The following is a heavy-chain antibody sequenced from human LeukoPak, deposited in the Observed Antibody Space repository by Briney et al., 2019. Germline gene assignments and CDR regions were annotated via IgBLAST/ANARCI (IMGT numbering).Heavy chain of an antibody. Sequence: PSETLSLTCTVSGGSISSYYWSWIRRPPGKRLEWIGYIYYSGSTNYNPSLKSRVTISVDTSKNQFSLKLSSVTAADTAVYYCARGRRITMVRGVTSDNYYYYYGMDVWGQGTTVTVSS. J-gene: IGHJ6*02. D-gene: IGHD3-10*01. V-gene: IGHV4-59*08. CDR1: GGSISSYY. CDR3: ARGRRITMVRGVTSDNYYYYYGMDV. CDR2: IYYSGST.